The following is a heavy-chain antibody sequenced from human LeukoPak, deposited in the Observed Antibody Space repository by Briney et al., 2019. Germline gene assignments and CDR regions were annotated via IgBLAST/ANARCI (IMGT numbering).Heavy chain of an antibody. CDR2: ISSSGSTI. CDR1: GFTFSSYG. CDR3: ASGAVALTY. D-gene: IGHD6-19*01. Sequence: GGSLRLSCAASGFTFSSYGMNWVRQAPGKVLEWVSYISSSGSTIYYADSVKGRFTISRDNAKNSLYLQMNSLRAEDTAVYYCASGAVALTYWGQGTLVTVSS. V-gene: IGHV3-48*03. J-gene: IGHJ4*02.